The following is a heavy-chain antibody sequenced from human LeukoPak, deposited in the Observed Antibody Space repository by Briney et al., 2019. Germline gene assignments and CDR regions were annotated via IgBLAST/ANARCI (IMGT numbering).Heavy chain of an antibody. CDR1: GFTFSSYG. J-gene: IGHJ4*02. CDR2: IWYDGSK. Sequence: PGGSLRLSCAASGFTFSSYGMHWVRQAPGKGLEWVAVIWYDGSKYYADSVKGRFTISRDNSKNTLYLQMNSLRAEDTAVYYCAREGYCSSTSCYYFDYWGQGTLVTVSS. CDR3: AREGYCSSTSCYYFDY. D-gene: IGHD2-2*01. V-gene: IGHV3-33*01.